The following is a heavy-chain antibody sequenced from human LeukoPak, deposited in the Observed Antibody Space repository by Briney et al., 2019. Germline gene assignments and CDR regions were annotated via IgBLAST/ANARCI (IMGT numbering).Heavy chain of an antibody. V-gene: IGHV3-66*01. CDR1: GFTFSSYS. Sequence: GGSLRLSCAASGFTFSSYSMNWVRQAPGKGLEWVSVIYSGGSTYYADSVKGRFTISRDNSKNTLYLQMNSLRAEDTAVYYCARERTGSDAFDIWGQGTMVTVSS. J-gene: IGHJ3*02. CDR2: IYSGGST. CDR3: ARERTGSDAFDI. D-gene: IGHD1-1*01.